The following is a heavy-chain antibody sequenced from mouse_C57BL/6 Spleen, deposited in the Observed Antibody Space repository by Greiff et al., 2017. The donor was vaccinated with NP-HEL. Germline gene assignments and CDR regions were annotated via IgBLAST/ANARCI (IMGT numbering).Heavy chain of an antibody. D-gene: IGHD1-1*01. CDR2: ISGGGGNT. Sequence: EVKLVESGGGLVKPGGSLKLSCAASGFTFSSYTMSWVRQTPEKRLEWVATISGGGGNTYYPDSVKGRFTISRDNAKNTLYLQMSSLRSEDTALYYCARPQIYYYGSSWFAYWGQGTLVTVSA. CDR3: ARPQIYYYGSSWFAY. J-gene: IGHJ3*01. V-gene: IGHV5-9*01. CDR1: GFTFSSYT.